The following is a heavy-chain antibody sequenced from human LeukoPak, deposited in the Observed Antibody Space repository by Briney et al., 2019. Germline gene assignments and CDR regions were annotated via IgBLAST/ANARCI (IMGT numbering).Heavy chain of an antibody. CDR3: ARVQYYYDSSGYSYYFDY. J-gene: IGHJ4*02. CDR2: IYYSGST. V-gene: IGHV4-59*11. D-gene: IGHD3-22*01. Sequence: SETLSLTCTVSSGSISSHYWSWIRQPPGKGLEWIGDIYYSGSTYYNPSLKSRVTISVDTSKNQFSLKLSSVTAADTAVYYCARVQYYYDSSGYSYYFDYWGQGTLVTVSS. CDR1: SGSISSHY.